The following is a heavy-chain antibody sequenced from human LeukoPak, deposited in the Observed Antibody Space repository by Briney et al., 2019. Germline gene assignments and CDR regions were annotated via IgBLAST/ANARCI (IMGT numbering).Heavy chain of an antibody. J-gene: IGHJ1*01. V-gene: IGHV4-34*01. CDR1: GGSFSGYY. CDR2: INHSGGT. CDR3: ARDTGVVVGYFQH. Sequence: PSETLSLTCAVYGGSFSGYYWGWIRQPPGKGLEWIGEINHSGGTNYNPSLKSRITISVDTFKNQFSLKLSSVTAADTAVYYCARDTGVVVGYFQHWGQGTLVTVSS. D-gene: IGHD2-15*01.